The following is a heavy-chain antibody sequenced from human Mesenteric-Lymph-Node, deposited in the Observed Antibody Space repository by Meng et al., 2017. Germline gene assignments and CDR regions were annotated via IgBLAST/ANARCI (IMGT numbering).Heavy chain of an antibody. J-gene: IGHJ4*02. V-gene: IGHV4-34*01. CDR1: GGSFSGYY. CDR2: INHSGST. CDR3: AGSGYDPGY. Sequence: QRKLQESGPGLVKPSETLSLTCAVYGGSFSGYYWSWIRQPPGKGLEWIGEINHSGSTNYNPSLKSRVTISVDTSKNQSSLKLSSVTAADTVVYYCAGSGYDPGYWGQGTLVTVSS. D-gene: IGHD5-12*01.